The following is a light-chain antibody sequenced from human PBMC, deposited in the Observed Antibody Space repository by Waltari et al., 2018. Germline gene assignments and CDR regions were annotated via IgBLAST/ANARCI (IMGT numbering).Light chain of an antibody. CDR1: SSDLGSYNY. J-gene: IGLJ1*01. Sequence: QSALTQPASVSGSPGQTIAIPCTGTSSDLGSYNYVSWYQQHPGQAPKLLIYDVNQRPSGVSHRFSGSKSGNTASLTISGLRAEDEADFYCSSYTSSSTLYVFGSGTKVTVL. V-gene: IGLV2-14*01. CDR3: SSYTSSSTLYV. CDR2: DVN.